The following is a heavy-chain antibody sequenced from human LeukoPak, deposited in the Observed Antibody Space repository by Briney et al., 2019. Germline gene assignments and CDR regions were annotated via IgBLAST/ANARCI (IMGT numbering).Heavy chain of an antibody. CDR1: GFTFSNYG. Sequence: GGSERLSCAASGFTFSNYGMHWVRQAPGKGLEWVAVIWADGSKKYYGDSVKGRFTISRDNSKNTLYLQMNSLRAEDTAVYHCVRDGAAAGWDYDYWGQAILVTVSS. D-gene: IGHD6-13*01. V-gene: IGHV3-33*01. CDR2: IWADGSKK. J-gene: IGHJ4*02. CDR3: VRDGAAAGWDYDY.